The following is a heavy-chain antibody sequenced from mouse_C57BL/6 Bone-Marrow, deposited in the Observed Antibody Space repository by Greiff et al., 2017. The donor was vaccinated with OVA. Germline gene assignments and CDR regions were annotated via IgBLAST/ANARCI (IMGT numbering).Heavy chain of an antibody. CDR1: GYTFTSYG. J-gene: IGHJ4*01. Sequence: VQLQQSGAELARPGASVKLSCKASGYTFTSYGISWVKQRTGQGLEWIGEIYPRSGNTYYNEKFKGKATLTADKSSSTAYMELRRLTSEDSAVYFCAIYYYGSSYAMDYWGQGTSVTVSS. V-gene: IGHV1-81*01. D-gene: IGHD1-1*01. CDR3: AIYYYGSSYAMDY. CDR2: IYPRSGNT.